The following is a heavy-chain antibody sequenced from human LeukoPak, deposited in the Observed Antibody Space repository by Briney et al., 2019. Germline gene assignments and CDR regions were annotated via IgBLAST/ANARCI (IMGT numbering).Heavy chain of an antibody. CDR3: AREWEQWFGIDY. V-gene: IGHV3-48*03. D-gene: IGHD3-10*01. CDR2: ISSSGSTI. Sequence: GSLRLSCAASGFTVSSSEMNWVRQAPGKGLEWVSYISSSGSTIYYADSVKGRFTISRDNAKNSLYLQMNSLRAEDTAVYYCAREWEQWFGIDYWGQGTLVTVSS. J-gene: IGHJ4*02. CDR1: GFTVSSSE.